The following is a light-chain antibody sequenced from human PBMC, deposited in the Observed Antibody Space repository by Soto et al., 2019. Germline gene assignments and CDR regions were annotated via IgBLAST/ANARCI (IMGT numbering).Light chain of an antibody. Sequence: DVVMTQSPLSLPVTIGQPASISCRSSQSLVYSDGNIYFNWFQQRPGKSPRGLIYKVSNPDSGVPDRLSGRGSGTDFTLKIRRVEAEDSGFYYCMQGRHLITFGQGTRLEIK. J-gene: IGKJ5*01. CDR1: QSLVYSDGNIY. V-gene: IGKV2-30*01. CDR2: KVS. CDR3: MQGRHLIT.